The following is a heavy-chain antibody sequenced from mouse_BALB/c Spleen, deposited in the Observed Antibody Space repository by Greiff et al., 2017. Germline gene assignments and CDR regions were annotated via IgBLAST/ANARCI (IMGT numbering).Heavy chain of an antibody. CDR2: ISNLAYSI. J-gene: IGHJ1*01. D-gene: IGHD1-1*01. V-gene: IGHV5-15*02. Sequence: EVKLVESGGGLVQPGGSRKLSCAASGFTFSDYGMAWVRQAPGKGPEWVAFISNLAYSIYYADTVTGRFTISRENAKNTLYLEMSSLRSEDTAMYYCARAHYYGSSYGYFDVWGAGTTVTVSS. CDR3: ARAHYYGSSYGYFDV. CDR1: GFTFSDYG.